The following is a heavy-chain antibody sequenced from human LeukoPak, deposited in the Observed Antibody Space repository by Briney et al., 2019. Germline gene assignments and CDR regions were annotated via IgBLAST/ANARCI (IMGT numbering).Heavy chain of an antibody. CDR1: GFIFRSYD. J-gene: IGHJ4*02. D-gene: IGHD6-13*01. CDR3: VRDLAAAGTWFDY. V-gene: IGHV3-21*05. CDR2: IGGRTNYI. Sequence: GSLRLSCEASGFIFRSYDMAWVRQAPGNGLDWIAYIGGRTNYIFYADSVKGRFTISRDNANNSLFLQMNSLRPEDSAVYYCVRDLAAAGTWFDYWGQGTLVSVSS.